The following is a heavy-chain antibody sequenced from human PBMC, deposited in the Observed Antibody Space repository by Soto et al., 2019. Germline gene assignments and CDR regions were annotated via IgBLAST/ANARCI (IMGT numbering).Heavy chain of an antibody. CDR3: ARFPFSYAPLDYYGMDV. D-gene: IGHD3-16*01. Sequence: HPGGSLRLSCAASGFTVSSNYMSWVRQAPGKGLEWVSVIYSGGSTYYADSVKGRFTISRDNSKNTLYLQMNSLRAEDTAVYYCARFPFSYAPLDYYGMDVWGQGTTVTV. J-gene: IGHJ6*02. V-gene: IGHV3-66*01. CDR1: GFTVSSNY. CDR2: IYSGGST.